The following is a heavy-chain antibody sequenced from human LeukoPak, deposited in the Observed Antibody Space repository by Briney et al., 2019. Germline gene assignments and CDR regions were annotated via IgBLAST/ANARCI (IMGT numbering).Heavy chain of an antibody. D-gene: IGHD3-9*01. V-gene: IGHV3-23*01. CDR1: GFTFSTYG. CDR2: ISGSGAST. J-gene: IGHJ4*02. Sequence: GSLRLSCAASGFTFSTYGMSWVRQAPGKGLEWVSCISGSGASTYYADSVKGRFTISRDNSKNTLYLQMNSLRAEDTAVYYCANLHYDILTGYIYYFDYWGQGTLVTVSS. CDR3: ANLHYDILTGYIYYFDY.